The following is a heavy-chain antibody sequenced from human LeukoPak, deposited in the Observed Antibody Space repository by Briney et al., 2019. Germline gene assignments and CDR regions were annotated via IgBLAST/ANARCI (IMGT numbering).Heavy chain of an antibody. D-gene: IGHD5-18*01. CDR1: GSTFTGYY. V-gene: IGHV1-2*02. CDR3: ARDIVMVTYWFYP. CDR2: INPNRGGT. Sequence: ASVKVSCKASGSTFTGYYMHAVRQAPGQGLEWMGWINPNRGGTNYTQKLQGRVTLPRDTSISTAYMERSRLRSDDTAVYYCARDIVMVTYWFYPWGQGTLVTVSS. J-gene: IGHJ5*02.